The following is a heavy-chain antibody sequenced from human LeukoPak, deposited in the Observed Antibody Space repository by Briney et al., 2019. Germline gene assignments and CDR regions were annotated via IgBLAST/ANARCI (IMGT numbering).Heavy chain of an antibody. Sequence: PSETLSLTCTVSGGSITDYYWSWIRQSAGKRLELIGRIYPTGSTTYKTSLRTRVTISLDTSNNQVSLKLRSVTAAATAVYYCARGDPDYGAPCFDYWGQGTLVTVSS. CDR1: GGSITDYY. CDR2: IYPTGST. D-gene: IGHD4-17*01. CDR3: ARGDPDYGAPCFDY. J-gene: IGHJ4*02. V-gene: IGHV4-4*07.